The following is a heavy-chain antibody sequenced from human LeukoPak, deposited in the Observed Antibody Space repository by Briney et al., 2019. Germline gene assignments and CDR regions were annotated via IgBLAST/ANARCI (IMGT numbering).Heavy chain of an antibody. J-gene: IGHJ3*02. V-gene: IGHV1-8*03. Sequence: ASVKVSCKASGYTFSNYGINWVRQAPGQGLEWMGWMNPNSGNTGFAQKFQGRVTITRNTSISTAYMELSSLRSEDTAVYYCARGRYGDYGRFDAFDIWGQGTMVTVSS. CDR1: GYTFSNYG. CDR3: ARGRYGDYGRFDAFDI. D-gene: IGHD4-17*01. CDR2: MNPNSGNT.